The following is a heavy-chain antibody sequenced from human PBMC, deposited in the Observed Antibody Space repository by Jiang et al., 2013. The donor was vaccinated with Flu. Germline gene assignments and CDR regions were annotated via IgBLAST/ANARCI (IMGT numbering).Heavy chain of an antibody. D-gene: IGHD3-10*01. J-gene: IGHJ4*02. CDR3: AGLGWGY. CDR1: GFTFSSYE. CDR2: ISGSGSNI. V-gene: IGHV3-48*03. Sequence: VQLVESGGGLVQPGGSLRLSCVASGFTFSSYERNWVRQAPGKGLEWVSYISGSGSNIYYADSVKGRFTISRDNAKNSLFLQMNSLRAEDTAVYYCAGLGWGYWGQGTLVTVSS.